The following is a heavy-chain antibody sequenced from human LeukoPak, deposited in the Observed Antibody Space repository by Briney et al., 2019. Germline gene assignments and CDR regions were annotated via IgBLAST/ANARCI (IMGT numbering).Heavy chain of an antibody. D-gene: IGHD6-19*01. CDR2: INWNGGST. V-gene: IGHV3-20*04. Sequence: PGGSLRLSCAASGFTFDDYGMSWVRQAPGKGLEWVSGINWNGGSTGYADSVKGRFTISRDNAKNSLYLKMNSLRAEDTALYYCARESSSGSWYYFDYWGQGTLVTVSS. J-gene: IGHJ4*02. CDR1: GFTFDDYG. CDR3: ARESSSGSWYYFDY.